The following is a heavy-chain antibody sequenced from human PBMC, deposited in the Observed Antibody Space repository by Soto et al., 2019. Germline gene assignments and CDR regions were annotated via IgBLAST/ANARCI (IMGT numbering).Heavy chain of an antibody. CDR2: MHFDSLKT. D-gene: IGHD6-19*01. V-gene: IGHV1-8*01. CDR1: GDTFSDYD. Sequence: GASVKASCKASGDTFSDYDITWVRQATGQGLEWMGSMHFDSLKTGFAQNFQGRLTMTRDTSINTAYMELSSLSSEDTAVYYCARTRGWFAGMDVWGQGTTVTVSS. J-gene: IGHJ6*02. CDR3: ARTRGWFAGMDV.